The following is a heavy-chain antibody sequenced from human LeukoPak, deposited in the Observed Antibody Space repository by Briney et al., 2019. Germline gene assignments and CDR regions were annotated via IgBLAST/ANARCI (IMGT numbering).Heavy chain of an antibody. CDR3: ARDVPGEEDADAFDI. CDR1: GYTFTSYG. CDR2: ISAYNGNT. J-gene: IGHJ3*02. D-gene: IGHD1-14*01. Sequence: GASVEVSCKASGYTFTSYGISWVRQAPGQGLEWMGWISAYNGNTNYAQKLQGRVTMTTDTSTSTAYMELRSLRSDDTAVYYCARDVPGEEDADAFDIWGQGTMATVSS. V-gene: IGHV1-18*01.